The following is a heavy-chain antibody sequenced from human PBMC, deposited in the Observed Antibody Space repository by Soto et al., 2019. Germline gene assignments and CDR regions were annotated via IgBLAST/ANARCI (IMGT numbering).Heavy chain of an antibody. V-gene: IGHV1-46*01. D-gene: IGHD2-2*01. Sequence: ASVKVSCKASGYTFTSYYMHWVRQAPGQGLEWMGIINPSGGSTSYAQKFQGRVTMTGDTSTSTVYMELSSLRSEDTAVYYCARAGDIVVVPAARGHTWFDPWGQGTLVTVSS. J-gene: IGHJ5*02. CDR3: ARAGDIVVVPAARGHTWFDP. CDR2: INPSGGST. CDR1: GYTFTSYY.